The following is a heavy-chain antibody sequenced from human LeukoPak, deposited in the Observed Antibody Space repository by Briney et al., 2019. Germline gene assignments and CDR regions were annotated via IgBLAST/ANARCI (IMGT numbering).Heavy chain of an antibody. CDR3: ARESSGWATRVAFDY. CDR1: GFTFSSYS. D-gene: IGHD6-19*01. J-gene: IGHJ4*02. Sequence: GGSLRLSCAASGFTFSSYSMNWVRQAPGKGLEWVSYISSSSSTIYYADSVKGRFTISRDNAKNSLYLQMNSLRAEDTAVYYCARESSGWATRVAFDYWGQGTLVTVSS. V-gene: IGHV3-48*01. CDR2: ISSSSSTI.